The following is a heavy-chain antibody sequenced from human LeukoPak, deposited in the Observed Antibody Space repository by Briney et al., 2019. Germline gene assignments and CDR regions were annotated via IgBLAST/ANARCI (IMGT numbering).Heavy chain of an antibody. CDR3: VRGNDYGGPHY. D-gene: IGHD4-23*01. J-gene: IGHJ4*02. Sequence: PGRSLRLSCAASGFTFSSYAMHWVRQAPGKGLEWVAVISYDGSSKYYVDSVKGRFTISRDNSKNTLWLQMNSLRAEDTAVYYCVRGNDYGGPHYWGQGTLVTVSS. CDR1: GFTFSSYA. CDR2: ISYDGSSK. V-gene: IGHV3-30*04.